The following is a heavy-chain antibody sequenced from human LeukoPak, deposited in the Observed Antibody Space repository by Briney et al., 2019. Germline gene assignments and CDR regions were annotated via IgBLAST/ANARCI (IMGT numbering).Heavy chain of an antibody. J-gene: IGHJ5*02. D-gene: IGHD6-25*01. Sequence: GGSLRLSCTLSGASVTDTLIDWVRQAPGKGPEWVGLIYIDGRTVYTASVKGRFTISRDNSKNMVYLQMNSLRSEDAALYYCVRDRAATQAWAELDLWGQGTLVTVSS. CDR3: VRDRAATQAWAELDL. CDR1: GASVTDTL. V-gene: IGHV3-66*02. CDR2: IYIDGRT.